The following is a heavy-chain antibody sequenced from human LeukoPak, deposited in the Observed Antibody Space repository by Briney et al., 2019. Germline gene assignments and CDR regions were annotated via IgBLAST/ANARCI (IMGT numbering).Heavy chain of an antibody. CDR2: INSDGSST. CDR1: GITFSSYW. Sequence: GGSLRLSCAAPGITFSSYWMHWVRQAPGKGLAWVSRINSDGSSTSYADSVKGRFTISRDNAKNSLYLQMNSLRAEDTAVYYCARGRQNSGSYSDAFHIWGQGTMVTVSS. D-gene: IGHD1-26*01. CDR3: ARGRQNSGSYSDAFHI. V-gene: IGHV3-74*01. J-gene: IGHJ3*02.